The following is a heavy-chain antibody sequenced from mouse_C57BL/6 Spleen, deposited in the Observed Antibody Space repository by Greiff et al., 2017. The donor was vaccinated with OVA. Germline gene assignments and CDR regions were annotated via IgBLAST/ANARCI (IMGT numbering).Heavy chain of an antibody. CDR1: GYSITSGYY. V-gene: IGHV3-6*01. Sequence: EVKLVESGPGLVKPSPSLSLTCSVTGYSITSGYYWNWIRQFPGNKLEWMGYIRYDGSNNYNPSLKNRTSITRDTSKNRFFLKLSSGTTEDTATYYCARGGYYGGSYWDFDDWGTGTTVTVSS. J-gene: IGHJ1*03. D-gene: IGHD1-1*01. CDR3: ARGGYYGGSYWDFDD. CDR2: IRYDGSN.